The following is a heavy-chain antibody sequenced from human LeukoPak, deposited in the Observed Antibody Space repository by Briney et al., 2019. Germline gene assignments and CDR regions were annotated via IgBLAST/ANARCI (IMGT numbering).Heavy chain of an antibody. CDR2: IYYTGIT. CDR3: ARVRHDYFDY. V-gene: IGHV4-31*03. CDR1: GGSISSGANY. D-gene: IGHD1-1*01. Sequence: SETLSLTCTVSGGSISSGANYYNWIRQHPGKGLEWIGYIYYTGITSYNPSLKSRVTMSVDTSMNQLSLKLSSVTAADTAVYYCARVRHDYFDYWGQGTLVTVSS. J-gene: IGHJ4*02.